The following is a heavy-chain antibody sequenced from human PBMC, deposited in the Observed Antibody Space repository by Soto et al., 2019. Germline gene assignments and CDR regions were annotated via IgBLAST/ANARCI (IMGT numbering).Heavy chain of an antibody. CDR2: IIPIFGTA. J-gene: IGHJ5*02. CDR1: GGTFSSYA. V-gene: IGHV1-69*13. CDR3: AREEVVHGIAGEFDP. D-gene: IGHD6-13*01. Sequence: GASVKVSCKASGGTFSSYAISWVRQAPGQGLEWMGGIIPIFGTANYAQKFQGRVTITADESTSTAYMELSSLRSEDTAVYYCAREEVVHGIAGEFDPWGQGTLVTVSS.